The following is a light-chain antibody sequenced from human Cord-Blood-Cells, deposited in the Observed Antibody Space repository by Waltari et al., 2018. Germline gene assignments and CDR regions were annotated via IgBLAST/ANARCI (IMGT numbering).Light chain of an antibody. Sequence: QSVLTQPPSVSATPGQKVTFSCSGSSSTIGNNYVSWYQQLPGTAPKLLIYENNKRPSGIPDRFSGSKSGTSATLGITGLQTGDEADYYCGTWDSSLSAGGVVFGGGTKLTVL. V-gene: IGLV1-51*02. CDR1: SSTIGNNY. CDR3: GTWDSSLSAGGVV. CDR2: ENN. J-gene: IGLJ2*01.